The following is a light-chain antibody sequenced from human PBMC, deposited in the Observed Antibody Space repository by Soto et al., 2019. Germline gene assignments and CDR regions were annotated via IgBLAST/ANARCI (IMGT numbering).Light chain of an antibody. CDR3: QQRSSWPLT. Sequence: EIVLTQSPGTLSLSPGERATLSCRASQSVSTYLAWYQQRPGQAPRLLIYDASNRATGIPARFSGSGSGTDFTLTISSLDPEDFVVYYCQQRSSWPLTFGGGTKVEI. V-gene: IGKV3-11*01. CDR1: QSVSTY. CDR2: DAS. J-gene: IGKJ4*01.